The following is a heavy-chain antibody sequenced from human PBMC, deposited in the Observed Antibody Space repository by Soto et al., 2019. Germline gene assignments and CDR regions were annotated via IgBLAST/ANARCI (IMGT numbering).Heavy chain of an antibody. J-gene: IGHJ3*02. V-gene: IGHV3-48*02. CDR3: ARGSWLYAFDI. D-gene: IGHD5-12*01. CDR2: ISSSSTI. Sequence: GGSLRLSCAASGFTFSSYSMNWVRQAPGKGLEWVSYISSSSTIYYADSVKGRFTISRDNAKNSLYLQMNSLRDEDTAVYYCARGSWLYAFDIWGQGTMGTVS. CDR1: GFTFSSYS.